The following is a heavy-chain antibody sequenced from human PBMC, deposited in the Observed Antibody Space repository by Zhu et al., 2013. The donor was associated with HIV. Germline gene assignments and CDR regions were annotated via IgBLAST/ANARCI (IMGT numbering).Heavy chain of an antibody. CDR2: INPNSGGT. D-gene: IGHD6-19*01. CDR3: ARTIAVAGYYYYYGMDV. CDR1: GYTFTGYY. V-gene: IGHV1-2*02. Sequence: VQLVQSGAEVKKPGASVKVSCKASGYTFTGYYMHWVRQAPGQGLEWMGWINPNSGGTNYAQKFQGRVTMTRDTSISTAYMELSRLRSDDTAVYYCARTIAVAGYYYYYGMDVWGQGTTVTVSS. J-gene: IGHJ6*02.